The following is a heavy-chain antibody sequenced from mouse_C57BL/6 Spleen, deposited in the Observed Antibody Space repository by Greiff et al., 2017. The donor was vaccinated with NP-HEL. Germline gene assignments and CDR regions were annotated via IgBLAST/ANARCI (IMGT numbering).Heavy chain of an antibody. CDR1: GYSITSDY. CDR2: ISYSGST. Sequence: VQLKESGPGLAKPSQTLSLTCSVPGYSITSDYWNWIRKFPGNKLEYMGYISYSGSTYYNPSLKSRISITRDTSNNQYYLQLNSVTTEDTATYYCARIYDYDGNWYFDVWGTGTTVTVSS. J-gene: IGHJ1*03. CDR3: ARIYDYDGNWYFDV. D-gene: IGHD2-4*01. V-gene: IGHV3-8*01.